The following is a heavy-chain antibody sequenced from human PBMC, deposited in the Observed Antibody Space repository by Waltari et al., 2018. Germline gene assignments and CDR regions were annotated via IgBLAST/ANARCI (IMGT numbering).Heavy chain of an antibody. J-gene: IGHJ4*02. CDR2: ISGSTGYI. CDR3: ARAEQPMATIIGVDY. V-gene: IGHV3-21*01. CDR1: GFTFSTDS. Sequence: EVQLVESGGGLVKPGGSLRLPCAASGFTFSTDSRSWVRQAPGKGLEWVSSISGSTGYIYYADSVKGRFTISRDNAKSSLYLEMNSLRGEDTAIYYCARAEQPMATIIGVDYWGQGTLVTVSS. D-gene: IGHD5-12*01.